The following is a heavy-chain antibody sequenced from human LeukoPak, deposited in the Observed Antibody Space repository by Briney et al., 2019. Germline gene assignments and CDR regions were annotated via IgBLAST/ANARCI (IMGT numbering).Heavy chain of an antibody. CDR3: ASLRERSYYARGFDY. D-gene: IGHD1-26*01. Sequence: SETLSLTCTVSGGSISSSSYYWGWIRQTPGKGLEWIGSIYYSGSTFYSPSLKSRVTISVDTSKNQFSLKLSSVTAADTAVYYCASLRERSYYARGFDYWGQGTLVTVSS. CDR2: IYYSGST. CDR1: GGSISSSSYY. J-gene: IGHJ4*02. V-gene: IGHV4-39*01.